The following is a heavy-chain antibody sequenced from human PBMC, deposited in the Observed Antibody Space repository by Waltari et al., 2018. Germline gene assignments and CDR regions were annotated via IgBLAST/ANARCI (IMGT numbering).Heavy chain of an antibody. V-gene: IGHV3-30*01. CDR3: VRDALGSLDY. D-gene: IGHD3-16*01. J-gene: IGHJ4*02. CDR2: ISYESSAI. CDR1: AFTFSTYA. Sequence: QVQLVESGGGVVQPGGSLTLSCAASAFTFSTYAMHWVRQAPGKGLECVALISYESSAIDYAVSVKGRFTISRDNSKSTVYLQMNSLRVEDTALYYSVRDALGSLDYWGQGTLVTVSS.